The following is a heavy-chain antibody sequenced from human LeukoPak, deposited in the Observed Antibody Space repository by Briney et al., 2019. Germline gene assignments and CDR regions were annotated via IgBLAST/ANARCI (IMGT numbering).Heavy chain of an antibody. Sequence: PVKVSCKASGRTFSSYAISWVRQAPGHGVGSMGGIIPIFGTANYAQKFQGRVTITADKSTSTAYMELSSLRSEDTAVYYCARVPDYLPRYNWFDPWGQGTLVTVSS. CDR2: IIPIFGTA. J-gene: IGHJ5*02. D-gene: IGHD4-11*01. CDR1: GRTFSSYA. V-gene: IGHV1-69*06. CDR3: ARVPDYLPRYNWFDP.